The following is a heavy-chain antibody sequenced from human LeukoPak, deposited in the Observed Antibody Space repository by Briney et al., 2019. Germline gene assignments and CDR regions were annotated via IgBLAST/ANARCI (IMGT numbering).Heavy chain of an antibody. CDR2: INHRGST. CDR1: GGSFSGYY. Sequence: SETLSLTCAVYGGSFSGYYWSWIRQPPGKGLEWIGEINHRGSTNYNPSLKSRVTISVDTSKNQFSLKLSSVTAADTAVYYCARGRVYDILTGYYAYYYYGMDVWGQGTTVTVSS. D-gene: IGHD3-9*01. J-gene: IGHJ6*02. CDR3: ARGRVYDILTGYYAYYYYGMDV. V-gene: IGHV4-34*01.